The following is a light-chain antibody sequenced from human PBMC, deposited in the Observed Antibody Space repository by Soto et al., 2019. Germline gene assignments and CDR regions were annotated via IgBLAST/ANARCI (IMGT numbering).Light chain of an antibody. V-gene: IGKV1-5*01. J-gene: IGKJ1*01. Sequence: IQMTQSPSSLSASVGDRVTITCRASQVINTYLAWYQQKAGKAPKLLIYDASSSESGVPSRFSGSGSGTEFTLTISSLQPDDLATYYCQQYDTYSAFGQGTKVDIK. CDR2: DAS. CDR1: QVINTY. CDR3: QQYDTYSA.